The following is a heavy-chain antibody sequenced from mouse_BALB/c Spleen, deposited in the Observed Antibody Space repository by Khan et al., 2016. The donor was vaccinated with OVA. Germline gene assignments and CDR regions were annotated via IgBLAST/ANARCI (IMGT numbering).Heavy chain of an antibody. D-gene: IGHD1-1*01. Sequence: VQLKQSGPELVKPGASVKMSCKASGYTFTNYVMHWVKQKPGQGLEWIGYINPYNDGAKYNEKFKGKATLTADKSSNTAYMELSSLTSEDSAVYYCARYTSSPYSDMDYWGQGTSLTVSS. V-gene: IGHV1S136*01. CDR2: INPYNDGA. CDR1: GYTFTNYV. J-gene: IGHJ4*01. CDR3: ARYTSSPYSDMDY.